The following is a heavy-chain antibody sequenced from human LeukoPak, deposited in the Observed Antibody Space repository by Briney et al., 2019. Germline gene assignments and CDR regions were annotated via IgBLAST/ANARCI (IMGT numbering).Heavy chain of an antibody. CDR1: GFTFSSYS. V-gene: IGHV3-21*04. CDR3: ARDLSSSSGGDY. J-gene: IGHJ4*02. D-gene: IGHD6-6*01. Sequence: GGSLRLSXAASGFTFSSYSMNWVRQAPGKGLEWVSSISSSSSYIYYADSVKGRFTISRDNAKSSLFLQMNSLRAEDTALYYCARDLSSSSGGDYWGQGTLVTVSS. CDR2: ISSSSSYI.